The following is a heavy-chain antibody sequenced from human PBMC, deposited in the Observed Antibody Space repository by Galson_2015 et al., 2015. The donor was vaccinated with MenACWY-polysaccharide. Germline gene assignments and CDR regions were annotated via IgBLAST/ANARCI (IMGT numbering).Heavy chain of an antibody. CDR3: TRGSQYSASYGGD. CDR2: IFSDGSST. D-gene: IGHD1-26*01. Sequence: SLRLSCAASGYTFSSSWMHWVRQAPGQGLVWVARIFSDGSSTSYADSVRGRFTISRDNAKNMLHLQMNGLRGEDTAVYYCTRGSQYSASYGGDWGQGTLVTVSS. V-gene: IGHV3-74*01. J-gene: IGHJ4*02. CDR1: GYTFSSSW.